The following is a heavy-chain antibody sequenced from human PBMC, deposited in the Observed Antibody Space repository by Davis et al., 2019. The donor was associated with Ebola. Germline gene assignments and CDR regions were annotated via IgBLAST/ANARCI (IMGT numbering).Heavy chain of an antibody. CDR3: ARFCSGGICYGDYFYSYMDV. CDR2: IYYSGST. Sequence: GSLRLSCAVYGGSFSGYYWSWIRQPPGKGLEWIGYIYYSGSTNYNPSLKSRVTISLDTSKNQFSLKLSSVTAADTAVYYCARFCSGGICYGDYFYSYMDVWGTGTTVIVSS. V-gene: IGHV4-59*08. CDR1: GGSFSGYY. D-gene: IGHD2-15*01. J-gene: IGHJ6*03.